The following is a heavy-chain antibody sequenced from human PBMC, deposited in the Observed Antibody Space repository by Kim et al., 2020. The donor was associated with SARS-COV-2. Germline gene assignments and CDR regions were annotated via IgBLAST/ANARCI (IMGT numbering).Heavy chain of an antibody. V-gene: IGHV1-46*01. CDR2: VAPSSGGI. D-gene: IGHD7-27*01. CDR1: GYTFTDYF. J-gene: IGHJ4*02. CDR3: ARERPGSCYFDF. Sequence: ASVKVSCKASGYTFTDYFVHWVRQAPGQGLEWLGRVAPSSGGIDYAQSFQGRVSVTRDTSTNTVHVDLTSLGSEDTAVYYCARERPGSCYFDFWGQGTLVTVSS.